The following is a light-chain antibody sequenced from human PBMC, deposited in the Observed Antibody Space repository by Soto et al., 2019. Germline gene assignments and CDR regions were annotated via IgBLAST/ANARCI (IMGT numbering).Light chain of an antibody. Sequence: QSVLTHPLSLSMLPGQTVTISCTGTSSDVGCSNYASWSQQHPAKSPKLMIYDVTTPPSGVTDPFSYSKSRNTASLTISGLQAEDEANYYCCSYTGSYTFNYVFGTGTKGSFL. V-gene: IGLV2-11*01. J-gene: IGLJ1*01. CDR1: SSDVGCSNY. CDR3: CSYTGSYTFNYV. CDR2: DVT.